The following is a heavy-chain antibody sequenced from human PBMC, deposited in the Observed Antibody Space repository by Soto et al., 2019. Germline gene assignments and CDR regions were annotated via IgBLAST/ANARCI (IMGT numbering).Heavy chain of an antibody. CDR2: ISGSGGST. Sequence: EVQLLESGGGLVQPGGSLRLSCAASGFTFSSYAMSWVRQAPGKGLEWVSAISGSGGSTYYADSVKGRFTISRDNSKNTLYLQMNGLRAEDTAVDYCAKGLSVLRFLGWYSFYGMDVWGQGTTVTVS. CDR3: AKGLSVLRFLGWYSFYGMDV. D-gene: IGHD3-3*01. CDR1: GFTFSSYA. J-gene: IGHJ6*02. V-gene: IGHV3-23*01.